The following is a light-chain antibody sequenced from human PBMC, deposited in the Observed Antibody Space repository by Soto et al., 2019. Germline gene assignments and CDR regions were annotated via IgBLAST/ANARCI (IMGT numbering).Light chain of an antibody. V-gene: IGKV1D-16*01. J-gene: IGKJ2*01. Sequence: IQMTQSPSSLSASVGDRVTITCRASQDVSSWLVWYQQKPERAPRSLIYAASTLQSGVPSRFSGSGSGTHFTLTINNLRPEDFATYYCQQYYSYPHTFGQGTKLDI. CDR3: QQYYSYPHT. CDR2: AAS. CDR1: QDVSSW.